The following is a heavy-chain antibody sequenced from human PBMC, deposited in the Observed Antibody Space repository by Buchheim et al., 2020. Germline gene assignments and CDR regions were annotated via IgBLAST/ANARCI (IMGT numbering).Heavy chain of an antibody. CDR1: GFTFSDYS. CDR2: ITSSSSYT. V-gene: IGHV3-11*05. D-gene: IGHD6-19*01. J-gene: IGHJ6*02. Sequence: QVQLVESGGGLVKPGGSLRLSCAASGFTFSDYSMSWIRQAPGKGLEWVSYITSSSSYTNYADSVKGRFTISRDNAKNSLYLQLNSLRAVDTAVYYCARDFSNIASSSVPYSSAWFDKYYYGMDVWGQGTT. CDR3: ARDFSNIASSSVPYSSAWFDKYYYGMDV.